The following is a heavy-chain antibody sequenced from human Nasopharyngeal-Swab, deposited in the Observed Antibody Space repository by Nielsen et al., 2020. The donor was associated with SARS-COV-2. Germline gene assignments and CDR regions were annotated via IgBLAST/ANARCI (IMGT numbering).Heavy chain of an antibody. D-gene: IGHD3-22*01. J-gene: IGHJ3*02. CDR2: ISSSSSTI. CDR3: ARALHIYYYDSSGYFGDAFDI. Sequence: WIRQPPGKGLEWVSYISSSSSTIYYADSVKGRFTISRDNAKNSLYLQMNSLRAEDTAVEYCARALHIYYYDSSGYFGDAFDIWGQGTMVTVS. V-gene: IGHV3-48*01.